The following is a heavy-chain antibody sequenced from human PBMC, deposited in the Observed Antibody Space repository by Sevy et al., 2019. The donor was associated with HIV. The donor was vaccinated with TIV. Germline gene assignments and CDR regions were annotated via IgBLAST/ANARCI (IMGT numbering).Heavy chain of an antibody. J-gene: IGHJ4*02. CDR2: MNEDGSVT. D-gene: IGHD1-26*01. V-gene: IGHV3-74*01. CDR3: PTDFRGPTGY. CDR1: GFSITSYW. Sequence: GGSLRLSCAGSGFSITSYWMHWVRQAPGKGLVWVSRMNEDGSVTNHADSVRGRFTISRDNAKNTLYLQMNSLRVEDTAVYHCPTDFRGPTGYWGQGTLVSASS.